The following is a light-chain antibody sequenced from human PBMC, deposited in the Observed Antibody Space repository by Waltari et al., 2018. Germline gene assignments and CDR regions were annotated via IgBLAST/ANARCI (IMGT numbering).Light chain of an antibody. V-gene: IGLV2-23*01. CDR3: CSYAGSNTWV. CDR2: EDN. J-gene: IGLJ3*02. CDR1: SSDIGHYNL. Sequence: QSALTQPASVSGSPGQSITISCTGTSSDIGHYNLVSWYQQHPGKAPKLIIYEDNKRASGVSNRFSGSKSGNTASLTISGLQAEDEADYYCCSYAGSNTWVFGGGTKLTVL.